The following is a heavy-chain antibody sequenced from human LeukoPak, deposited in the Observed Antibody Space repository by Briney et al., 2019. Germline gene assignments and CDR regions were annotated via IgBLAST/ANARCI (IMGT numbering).Heavy chain of an antibody. D-gene: IGHD3-10*01. CDR1: GFTFDDYG. Sequence: GGSLRLSCAASGFTFDDYGMSWVRQAQGKGLEWSFGINWNGGSTGYADSVKGRFTISRDNAKNSLYLQMNSLRAEDTALYYCARDRYYGSGSYYNGGWFDPWGQETLVTVSS. J-gene: IGHJ5*02. CDR2: INWNGGST. CDR3: ARDRYYGSGSYYNGGWFDP. V-gene: IGHV3-20*04.